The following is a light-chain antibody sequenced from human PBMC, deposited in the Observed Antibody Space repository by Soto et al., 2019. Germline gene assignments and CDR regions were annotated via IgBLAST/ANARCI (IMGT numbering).Light chain of an antibody. V-gene: IGKV3-20*01. Sequence: EIVLTQSPGTLSLSPGERATLSCRASQSIRSHYLAWYQQKPGQSPRLLIFGASTRATGVPDRFSGSGSGAEFTLTISSLQSEDFAVYYCQHYDSYPLTFGGGTKVDIK. J-gene: IGKJ4*01. CDR1: QSIRSHY. CDR2: GAS. CDR3: QHYDSYPLT.